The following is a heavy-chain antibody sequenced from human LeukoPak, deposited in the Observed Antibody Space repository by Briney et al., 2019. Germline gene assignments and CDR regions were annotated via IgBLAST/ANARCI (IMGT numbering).Heavy chain of an antibody. Sequence: GGSLRLSCAASGFTFSDYYMSWIRQAPGKGLEWVSYISSSATTIYYADSVEGRFTISRANAKNTLYLHMNSLRAGDTAVYYCAKRRGLELLYYYYMDVWGKGTTVTVSS. D-gene: IGHD1-7*01. CDR3: AKRRGLELLYYYYMDV. J-gene: IGHJ6*03. CDR2: ISSSATTI. CDR1: GFTFSDYY. V-gene: IGHV3-11*01.